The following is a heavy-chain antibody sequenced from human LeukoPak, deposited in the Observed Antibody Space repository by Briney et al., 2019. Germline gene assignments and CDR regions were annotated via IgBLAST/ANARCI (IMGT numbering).Heavy chain of an antibody. Sequence: PSETLSLTCTVSGASISDYYWSWIRQPPGKGLELIGFCSNSGTTNYNPSLKSRVTMSVDTSKNQFSLKLSSVTAADTAVYYCARGSNWGDYWGQGTLVTVSS. CDR1: GASISDYY. J-gene: IGHJ4*02. CDR3: ARGSNWGDY. D-gene: IGHD7-27*01. CDR2: CSNSGTT. V-gene: IGHV4-59*12.